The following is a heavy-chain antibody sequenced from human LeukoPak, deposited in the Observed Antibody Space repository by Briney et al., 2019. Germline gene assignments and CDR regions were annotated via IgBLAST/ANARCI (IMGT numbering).Heavy chain of an antibody. J-gene: IGHJ6*03. CDR3: AKAPHGPTVSYYMDV. Sequence: GGSLRLSCAASGFTFSSHAMSWVRQAPGKGLEWVSAISGSGGSTYYADSVKGRFTISRDNSKNTLYLQMNSLRAEDTAVYYCAKAPHGPTVSYYMDVWGKGTTVTVSS. CDR1: GFTFSSHA. D-gene: IGHD2-8*01. V-gene: IGHV3-23*01. CDR2: ISGSGGST.